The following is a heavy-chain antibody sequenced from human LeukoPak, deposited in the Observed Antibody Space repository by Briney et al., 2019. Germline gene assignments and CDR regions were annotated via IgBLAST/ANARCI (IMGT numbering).Heavy chain of an antibody. V-gene: IGHV1-2*02. Sequence: ASVKVSCKASGYTFTGYYMHWVRQAPGQGLEWMGWINPNSGGTNYAQKFQGRVTMTRDTSISTAYMELSRLRSDDTAVYYCARLKKTYYYDSSGYSTFDYWGQGTLVTVSS. CDR2: INPNSGGT. CDR1: GYTFTGYY. J-gene: IGHJ4*02. CDR3: ARLKKTYYYDSSGYSTFDY. D-gene: IGHD3-22*01.